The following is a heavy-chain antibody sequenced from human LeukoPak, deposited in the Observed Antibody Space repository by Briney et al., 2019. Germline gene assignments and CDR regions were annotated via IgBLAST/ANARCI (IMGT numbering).Heavy chain of an antibody. D-gene: IGHD5-12*01. CDR2: IKKDGGQK. J-gene: IGHJ4*01. CDR1: GFTFGNHW. Sequence: GGSLRLSRAASGFTFGNHWMSWVRQAPGKGLEWVATIKKDGGQKDYVDSVKGRFTVSRDSARTSLYLQMNSLTAEDTAVYFCARGGYFRPYDYWGQGTLVTVSS. V-gene: IGHV3-7*01. CDR3: ARGGYFRPYDY.